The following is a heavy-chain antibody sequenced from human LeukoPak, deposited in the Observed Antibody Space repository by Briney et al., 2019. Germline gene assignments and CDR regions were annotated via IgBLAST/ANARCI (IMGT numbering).Heavy chain of an antibody. D-gene: IGHD3-9*01. J-gene: IGHJ4*02. CDR2: IIPTFGTA. Sequence: GASVKVSCKASGGTFSSNGISWVRQAPGQGLEWMGGIIPTFGTANYAQKFQGRVTITADESTSTAYMELSSLRSEDTAVYYCARVNDILTGYYNGYFNYWGQGTLVTVSS. CDR3: ARVNDILTGYYNGYFNY. V-gene: IGHV1-69*13. CDR1: GGTFSSNG.